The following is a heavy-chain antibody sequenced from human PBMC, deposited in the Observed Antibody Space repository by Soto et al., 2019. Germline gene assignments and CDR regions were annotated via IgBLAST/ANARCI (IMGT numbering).Heavy chain of an antibody. D-gene: IGHD2-8*01. CDR1: GGSISSGGYS. CDR2: IYHSGST. J-gene: IGHJ4*02. CDR3: ASYCTNGVCVFDY. Sequence: QLQLQESGSGLVKPSQTLSLTCAVSGGSISSGGYSWSWIRQPPGKGLEWIGYIYHSGSTYYNPSLKSRVTISVDRSKNQFSLKLSSVTAADTAVYYCASYCTNGVCVFDYWGQGTLVTVSS. V-gene: IGHV4-30-2*01.